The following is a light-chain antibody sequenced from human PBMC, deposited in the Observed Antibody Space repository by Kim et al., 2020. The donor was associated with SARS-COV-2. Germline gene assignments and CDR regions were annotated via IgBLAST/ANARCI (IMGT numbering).Light chain of an antibody. V-gene: IGKV3-20*01. CDR2: AAS. Sequence: EIVLTQSPGTLSLSPGERATLSCRASQSVDSDYLAWYQQKRGQAPRLLIYAASGRATDIPDRFSGSGSGTDFTLSISRLEPEDFTVYYCQYSDNSLLTFGGGTKLEIK. J-gene: IGKJ4*01. CDR3: QYSDNSLLT. CDR1: QSVDSDY.